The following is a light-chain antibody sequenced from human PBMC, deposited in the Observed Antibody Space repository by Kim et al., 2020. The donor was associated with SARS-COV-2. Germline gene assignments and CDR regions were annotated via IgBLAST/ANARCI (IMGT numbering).Light chain of an antibody. V-gene: IGKV3-15*01. CDR2: DTS. CDR1: QSISNK. CDR3: QQYNKWPIT. J-gene: IGKJ5*01. Sequence: VSPGEGATLSCRASQSISNKLAWYQQNPGQSPRRLIYDTSTRATGIPARFSGSGSGTEFTLTISSLQSEDFAVYHCQQYNKWPITFGQGTRLEIK.